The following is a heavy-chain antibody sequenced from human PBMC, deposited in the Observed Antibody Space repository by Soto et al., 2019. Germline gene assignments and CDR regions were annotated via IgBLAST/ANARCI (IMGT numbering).Heavy chain of an antibody. J-gene: IGHJ5*02. Sequence: EMQLMESGGALVRPGGSLQLSCRASGFTFSAFPIHWVRQASGKGLEWVGRVRSRVRGHAIAYAASVTGRLTISRDDSQNTAYLHMTRLNIEDTDVYYCARQSAEGYMKNHWCDHWGQGPLVTVSS. V-gene: IGHV3-73*02. D-gene: IGHD5-12*01. CDR1: GFTFSAFP. CDR2: VRSRVRGHAI. CDR3: ARQSAEGYMKNHWCDH.